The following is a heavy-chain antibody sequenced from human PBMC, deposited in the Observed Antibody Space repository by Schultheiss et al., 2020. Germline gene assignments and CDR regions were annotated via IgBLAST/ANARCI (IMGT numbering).Heavy chain of an antibody. V-gene: IGHV3-33*01. CDR2: IWYDGSNK. D-gene: IGHD5-12*01. CDR3: AREEGLSSGYDPGIDY. Sequence: GGSLRLSCAASGFTFSSYGMHWVRQAPGKGLEWVAVIWYDGSNKYYADSVKGRFTISRDNSKNTLYLQMNSLRAEDTAVYYCAREEGLSSGYDPGIDYWGQGTLVTVSS. J-gene: IGHJ4*02. CDR1: GFTFSSYG.